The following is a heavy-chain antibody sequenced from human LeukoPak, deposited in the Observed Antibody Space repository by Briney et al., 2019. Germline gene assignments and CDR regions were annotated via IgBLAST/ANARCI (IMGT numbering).Heavy chain of an antibody. Sequence: GASVKVSCKASGYTFSNFGINWLRQAPGQGLEWMGWISGNNDNPNYGQKFQGRFTVTTDSSTNTAYMELRNLRLDDTAVYYCARDGTSTDDYWGQGTLVTVSS. J-gene: IGHJ4*02. CDR1: GYTFSNFG. D-gene: IGHD2-2*01. CDR3: ARDGTSTDDY. V-gene: IGHV1-18*01. CDR2: ISGNNDNP.